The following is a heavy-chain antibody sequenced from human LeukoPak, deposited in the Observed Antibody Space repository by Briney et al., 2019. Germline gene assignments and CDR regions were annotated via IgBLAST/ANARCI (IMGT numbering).Heavy chain of an antibody. J-gene: IGHJ3*02. CDR2: INPSSGGT. V-gene: IGHV1-2*02. Sequence: ASVNVSCKASGGTFFSYGISWVRQAPGQGLEWMGWINPSSGGTNYAQKFQGRVAMTRDTSISTAYMELNRLRSDDTAVYYCASGFMGYDRSGYYDDAFDIWGQGTMVTVSS. CDR1: GGTFFSYG. CDR3: ASGFMGYDRSGYYDDAFDI. D-gene: IGHD3-22*01.